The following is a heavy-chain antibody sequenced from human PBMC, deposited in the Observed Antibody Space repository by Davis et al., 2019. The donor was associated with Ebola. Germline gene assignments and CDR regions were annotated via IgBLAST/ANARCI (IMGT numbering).Heavy chain of an antibody. J-gene: IGHJ4*02. CDR3: AKDMYSSGWYWDY. D-gene: IGHD6-19*01. V-gene: IGHV3-23*01. Sequence: GGSLRLSCAASGFTFSDYGMSWVRQAPGKGLEWVSGISGSGDSTYYADSVKGRFTISRDNSKNTLYLQMNSLRAEDTAVYYCAKDMYSSGWYWDYWGQGTLVTVSS. CDR1: GFTFSDYG. CDR2: ISGSGDST.